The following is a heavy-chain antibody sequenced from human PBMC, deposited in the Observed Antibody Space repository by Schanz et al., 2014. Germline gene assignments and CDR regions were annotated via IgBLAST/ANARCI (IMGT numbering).Heavy chain of an antibody. CDR3: ARQILIGAFDI. Sequence: QVQLQETGPGLVKPSETLSLTCTVSGGSMSSYYWTWIRQPPGKGLEWIGYIYYSGSTNYNPSLRSGVTISVDTSKNQFPLRLGSVTAADTAVYYCARQILIGAFDIWGQGTMVTVSS. J-gene: IGHJ3*02. CDR2: IYYSGST. V-gene: IGHV4-59*08. CDR1: GGSMSSYY. D-gene: IGHD3-9*01.